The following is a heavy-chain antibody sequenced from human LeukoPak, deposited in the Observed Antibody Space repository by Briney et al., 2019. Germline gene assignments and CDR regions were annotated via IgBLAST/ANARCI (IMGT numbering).Heavy chain of an antibody. Sequence: GGSLRLSCAASGFTFSSYWMSWVRQAPGKGLEWVANIKQDGSEKYYVDSVKGRFTISRDNAKNSLYLQMNSLRAEDTAVYYCAREETDDCSSTSCSQPPRIDYWGQGTLVTVSS. D-gene: IGHD2-2*01. CDR3: AREETDDCSSTSCSQPPRIDY. J-gene: IGHJ4*02. CDR2: IKQDGSEK. V-gene: IGHV3-7*01. CDR1: GFTFSSYW.